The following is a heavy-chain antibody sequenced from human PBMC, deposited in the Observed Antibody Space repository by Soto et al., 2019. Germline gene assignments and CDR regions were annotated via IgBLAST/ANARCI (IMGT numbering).Heavy chain of an antibody. CDR2: IYPGDSDT. V-gene: IGHV5-51*01. CDR3: ASPSLYHYGDYGYYAFDI. CDR1: GYSFTSYW. J-gene: IGHJ3*02. D-gene: IGHD4-17*01. Sequence: PGESLKISCKGSGYSFTSYWIGWVRQMPGKGLEWMGIIYPGDSDTRYSPSFQGQVTISADKSIGTAYLQWSSLKASDTAMYYCASPSLYHYGDYGYYAFDIWGQGTMVTVSS.